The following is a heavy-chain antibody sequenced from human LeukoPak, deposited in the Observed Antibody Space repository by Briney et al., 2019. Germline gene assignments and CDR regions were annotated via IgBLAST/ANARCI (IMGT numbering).Heavy chain of an antibody. Sequence: ASVKVSCKASGYTFTSYYMHWVRQAPGQGLEWMGWINPNSGGTNYAQKFQGRVTKTRDTSISTAYMELSRLRSDDTAVYYCARRITMVRGVTTYYFDYWGQGTLVTVSS. J-gene: IGHJ4*02. V-gene: IGHV1-2*02. CDR1: GYTFTSYY. CDR2: INPNSGGT. D-gene: IGHD3-10*01. CDR3: ARRITMVRGVTTYYFDY.